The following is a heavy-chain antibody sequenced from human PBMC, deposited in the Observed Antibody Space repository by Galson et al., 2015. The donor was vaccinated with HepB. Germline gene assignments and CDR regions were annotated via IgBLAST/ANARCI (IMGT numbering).Heavy chain of an antibody. Sequence: SGAEVKQPGESLRISCKGSGYSFTSYWISWVRQMPGKGLEWMGRIDPSDSYTNYSPSFQGHVTISADKSISTAYLQWSSLKASDTAMYYCAMGGSGSYKSYYFDYWGQGTLVTVSS. CDR1: GYSFTSYW. J-gene: IGHJ4*02. CDR2: IDPSDSYT. CDR3: AMGGSGSYKSYYFDY. V-gene: IGHV5-10-1*01. D-gene: IGHD3-10*01.